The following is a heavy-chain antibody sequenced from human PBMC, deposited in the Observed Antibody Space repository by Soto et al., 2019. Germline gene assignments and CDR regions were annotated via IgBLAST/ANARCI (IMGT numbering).Heavy chain of an antibody. CDR2: ISGSGGST. CDR3: AKCSPRYSSGLKAYYFDY. J-gene: IGHJ4*02. V-gene: IGHV3-23*01. CDR1: GFTFSSYA. Sequence: EVQLLESGGGLVQPGGSLRLSCAASGFTFSSYAMSWVGQSAVKGLEWDSTISGSGGSTYYADSVKGRFTISRDNSKNTLYQQVNSLRAEYTAVYYCAKCSPRYSSGLKAYYFDYWGQGTLVTVSS. D-gene: IGHD6-19*01.